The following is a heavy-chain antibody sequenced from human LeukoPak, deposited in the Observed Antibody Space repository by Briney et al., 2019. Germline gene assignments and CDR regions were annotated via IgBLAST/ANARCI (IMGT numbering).Heavy chain of an antibody. D-gene: IGHD6-19*01. Sequence: SETLSLTCTVSGGSISSSSYYWGWIRQPPGKGLEWIGSIYYSGSTYYNPSLKSRVTISVDTSKNQFSLKLSSVTAADTAVYYCARHVMYISGPDYWGQGPVVTVSS. V-gene: IGHV4-39*01. CDR1: GGSISSSSYY. CDR2: IYYSGST. J-gene: IGHJ4*02. CDR3: ARHVMYISGPDY.